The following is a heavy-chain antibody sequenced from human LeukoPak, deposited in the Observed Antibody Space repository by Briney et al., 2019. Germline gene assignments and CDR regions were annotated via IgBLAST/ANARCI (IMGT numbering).Heavy chain of an antibody. CDR2: IYYSGST. J-gene: IGHJ4*02. V-gene: IGHV4-39*01. CDR3: ASLLRFLEWFQPPTN. Sequence: SETLSLACTVSGGSISSSSYYWGWIRQPPGKGLEWIGSIYYSGSTYYNPSLKSRVTISVDTSKNQFSLKLSSVTAADTAVYCCASLLRFLEWFQPPTNWGQGTLVTVSS. D-gene: IGHD3-3*01. CDR1: GGSISSSSYY.